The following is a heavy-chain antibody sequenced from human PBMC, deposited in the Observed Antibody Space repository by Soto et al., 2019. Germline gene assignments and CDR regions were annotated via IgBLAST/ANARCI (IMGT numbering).Heavy chain of an antibody. Sequence: SVKVSCKASGGTFSSYAISWVRQAPGQGLEWMGGIIPIFGTANYAQKFQGRVTITADESTSTAYMELSSLRSEDTAVYYCARDGSIVGATPFYYYYGMDVWGQGTTVTVSS. CDR3: ARDGSIVGATPFYYYYGMDV. CDR2: IIPIFGTA. CDR1: GGTFSSYA. V-gene: IGHV1-69*13. J-gene: IGHJ6*02. D-gene: IGHD1-26*01.